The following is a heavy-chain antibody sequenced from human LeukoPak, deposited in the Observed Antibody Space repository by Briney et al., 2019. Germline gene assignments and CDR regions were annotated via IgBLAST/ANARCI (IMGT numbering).Heavy chain of an antibody. CDR1: GGSFSGYY. CDR3: ASGLWQYGHDY. Sequence: SETLSLTCAVYGGSFSGYYWSWIRQPPGKGLEWIGEINHSGSTNYNPSPKSRVTISVDTSKNQFSLKLSSVTAADTAAYYCASGLWQYGHDYWGQGTLVTVSS. J-gene: IGHJ4*02. CDR2: INHSGST. D-gene: IGHD4/OR15-4a*01. V-gene: IGHV4-34*01.